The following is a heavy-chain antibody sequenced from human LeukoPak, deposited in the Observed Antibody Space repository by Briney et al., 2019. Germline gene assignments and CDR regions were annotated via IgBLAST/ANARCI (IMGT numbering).Heavy chain of an antibody. Sequence: GGSLRLSCAASGFTFSSYSMNWVRQAPGKGLEWVSYISSSSSTIYYADSVKGRFTISRGNAKNSLYLQMNSLRVEDTAVYYCARGRPHGNDYWGQGTLVTVSS. CDR3: ARGRPHGNDY. CDR1: GFTFSSYS. CDR2: ISSSSSTI. V-gene: IGHV3-48*01. J-gene: IGHJ4*02. D-gene: IGHD4-23*01.